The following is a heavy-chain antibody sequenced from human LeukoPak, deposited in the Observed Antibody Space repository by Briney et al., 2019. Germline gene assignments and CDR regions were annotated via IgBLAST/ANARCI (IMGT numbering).Heavy chain of an antibody. J-gene: IGHJ5*02. CDR2: INPNSGGT. D-gene: IGHD3-10*01. V-gene: IGHV1-2*02. CDR3: ARSTMVRGVTPFNWFDP. CDR1: GYTFTGYY. Sequence: ASVKVSCKDSGYTFTGYYMHWVRQAPGQGLEWMGWINPNSGGTNYAQKFQGRVTMTRDTSISTAYMELSRLRSDDTAVYYCARSTMVRGVTPFNWFDPWGQGTLVSVSS.